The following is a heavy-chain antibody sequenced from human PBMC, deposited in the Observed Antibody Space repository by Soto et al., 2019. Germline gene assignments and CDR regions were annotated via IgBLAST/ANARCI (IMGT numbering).Heavy chain of an antibody. Sequence: QVQLQESGPGLVKPSETLSLTCTVSGGSISSYYWSWIRQPPGKGLEWIGYIYYSGTTSYNPSLNSRVTMSVDTSKNQFSLKLNSVTAADTAVYYCASESYYGSGATVVGYWGQGTLVTVSS. D-gene: IGHD3-10*01. CDR2: IYYSGTT. CDR1: GGSISSYY. CDR3: ASESYYGSGATVVGY. V-gene: IGHV4-59*01. J-gene: IGHJ4*02.